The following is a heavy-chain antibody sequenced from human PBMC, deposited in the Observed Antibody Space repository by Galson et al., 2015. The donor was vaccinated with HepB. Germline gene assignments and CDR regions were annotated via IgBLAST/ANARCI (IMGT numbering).Heavy chain of an antibody. D-gene: IGHD2-2*01. Sequence: FLRLSRPVSGFIFNDSDMSWISQASGKGREWVSYISSTAYSIYYADSVKGRFTISRDNAKNSLYLQMNSLGADDTAVYYCAREAVSCSSTGCYVEYWGQGTLVTVSS. CDR3: AREAVSCSSTGCYVEY. V-gene: IGHV3-11*01. CDR1: GFIFNDSD. J-gene: IGHJ4*02. CDR2: ISSTAYSI.